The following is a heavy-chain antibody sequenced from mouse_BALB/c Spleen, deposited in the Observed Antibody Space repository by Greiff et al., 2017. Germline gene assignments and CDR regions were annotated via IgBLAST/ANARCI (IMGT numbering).Heavy chain of an antibody. CDR2: ISSGSSTI. CDR1: GFTFSSFG. D-gene: IGHD1-1*02. Sequence: DVQLVESGGGLVQPGGSRKLSCAASGFTFSSFGMHWVRQAPEKGLEWVAYISSGSSTIYYADTVKGRFTISRDNPKNTLFLQMTSLRSEDTAMYYCARDITMAYWGQGTLVTVSA. CDR3: ARDITMAY. V-gene: IGHV5-17*02. J-gene: IGHJ3*01.